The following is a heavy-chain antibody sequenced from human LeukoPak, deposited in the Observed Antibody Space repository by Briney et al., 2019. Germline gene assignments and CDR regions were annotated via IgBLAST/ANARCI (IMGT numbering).Heavy chain of an antibody. Sequence: QVQLQESGPGLVKLSQTLSLTCTVSGGSISSGDYYWSWIRQPPGKGLEWVGYIYYSGSTYYNPSLKSRVTISVDTSKNQFSLKLSSVTAADTAVYYCASAESSGTNWFDPWGQGTLVTVSS. D-gene: IGHD3-22*01. CDR2: IYYSGST. CDR3: ASAESSGTNWFDP. CDR1: GGSISSGDYY. J-gene: IGHJ5*02. V-gene: IGHV4-30-4*01.